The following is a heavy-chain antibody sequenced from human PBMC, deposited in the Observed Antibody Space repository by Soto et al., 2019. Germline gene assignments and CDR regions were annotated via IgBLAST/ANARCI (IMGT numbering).Heavy chain of an antibody. CDR2: ISGPSASI. Sequence: QVQLVESGGGLVRPGGSLRLSCAASGFTFSDYYMSWIRQVPGKGLEWVAYISGPSASIPYADSVKGRFTISRDNAKNSLYLQMNSLRAEDKAVYYCARVGVVTAAGTSDYWGQGTLVTVSS. CDR1: GFTFSDYY. D-gene: IGHD6-13*01. V-gene: IGHV3-11*06. CDR3: ARVGVVTAAGTSDY. J-gene: IGHJ4*02.